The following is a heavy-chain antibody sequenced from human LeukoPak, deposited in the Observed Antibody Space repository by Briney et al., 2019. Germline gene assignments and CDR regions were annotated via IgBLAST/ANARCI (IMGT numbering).Heavy chain of an antibody. J-gene: IGHJ6*03. D-gene: IGHD3-16*02. CDR1: GGTFSIYA. Sequence: GASVTVSCTASGGTFSIYAISWVRQAPGQGLEWMGGIIPIFGTANYAQKFQGRVTITADKSTSTAYMELSSLRSEDTAVYYCARDARGRLGELSFYYYYYYMDVWGKGTTVTVSS. V-gene: IGHV1-69*06. CDR2: IIPIFGTA. CDR3: ARDARGRLGELSFYYYYYYMDV.